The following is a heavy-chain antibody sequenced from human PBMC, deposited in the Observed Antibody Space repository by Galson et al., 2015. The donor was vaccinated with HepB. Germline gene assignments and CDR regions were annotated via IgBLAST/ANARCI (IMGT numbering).Heavy chain of an antibody. CDR3: ARAGVGGRRFDY. Sequence: SVKVSCKASGYTFTSYNIKWVRQATGQGLEYMGWMSPNTGNTGYAQKFQGRVAMTRDISISTAYMELSSLTSEDTAVYYCARAGVGGRRFDYWGQGTLVTVSS. D-gene: IGHD1-26*01. CDR1: GYTFTSYN. V-gene: IGHV1-8*01. J-gene: IGHJ4*02. CDR2: MSPNTGNT.